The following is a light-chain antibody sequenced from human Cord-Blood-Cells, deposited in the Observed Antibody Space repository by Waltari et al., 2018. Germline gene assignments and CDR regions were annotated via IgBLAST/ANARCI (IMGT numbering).Light chain of an antibody. CDR2: LGS. V-gene: IGKV2-28*01. Sequence: DIVMIQSPLFLRVTPGGPASISCRSSQSLLHSNGYSYLDRYLQKPGQSPQLLIYLGSNRASGVPDRFSGSGSGTDFTLKISGVEAEDVGVYYCMQALQTPYTFGQGTKLEIK. CDR1: QSLLHSNGYSY. J-gene: IGKJ2*01. CDR3: MQALQTPYT.